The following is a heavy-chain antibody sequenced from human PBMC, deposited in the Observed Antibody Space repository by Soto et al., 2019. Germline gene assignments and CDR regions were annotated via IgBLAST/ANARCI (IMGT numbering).Heavy chain of an antibody. Sequence: SETLSLTCTVSGGSSSSYYWSWIRQPPGKGLEWIGYIYYSGSTNYNPSLKSRVTISVDTSKNQFSLKLSSVTAADTAVYYCARGPGDSSGYYRGYFDYWGQGNMVAVYS. CDR2: IYYSGST. V-gene: IGHV4-59*01. CDR3: ARGPGDSSGYYRGYFDY. J-gene: IGHJ4*02. CDR1: GGSSSSYY. D-gene: IGHD3-22*01.